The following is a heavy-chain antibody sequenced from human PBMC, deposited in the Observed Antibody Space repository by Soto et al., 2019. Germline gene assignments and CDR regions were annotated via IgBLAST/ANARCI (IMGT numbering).Heavy chain of an antibody. D-gene: IGHD3-9*01. CDR2: ISGDGSST. CDR1: GFTLSSYA. CDR3: AKDWEFDWPNYYFDY. V-gene: IGHV3-23*01. J-gene: IGHJ4*02. Sequence: GGSLRLSCAASGFTLSSYAMSWVRQAPGKGLEWVSAISGDGSSTYFADSGKGRFTISRDNSKNTLYLQMNSLRAEDTAVYYCAKDWEFDWPNYYFDYWGQGTLVTVSS.